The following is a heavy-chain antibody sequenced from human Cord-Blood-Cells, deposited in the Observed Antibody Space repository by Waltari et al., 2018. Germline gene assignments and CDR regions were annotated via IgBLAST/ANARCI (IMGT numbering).Heavy chain of an antibody. D-gene: IGHD7-27*01. CDR2: INPSSGGT. CDR1: GYTFTGYY. V-gene: IGHV1-2*02. J-gene: IGHJ5*02. CDR3: ARTGDDEKHWFDP. Sequence: QVQLAQSGAEVKKPGASVTVSCKAPGYTFTGYYMPWVRQAPEQGLEWMGWINPSSGGTNYAQKFQGEVTMTRDTSISTAYKELSRRRSDDTAVYYGARTGDDEKHWFDPWGQGTLVTVSS.